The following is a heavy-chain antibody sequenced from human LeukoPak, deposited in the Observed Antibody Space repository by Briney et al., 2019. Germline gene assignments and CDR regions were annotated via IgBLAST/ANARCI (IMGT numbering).Heavy chain of an antibody. CDR2: IYYIGST. Sequence: PSETLSLTCTVSGGSISSGGYYWSWIRQHPGKGLEWIGYIYYIGSTYYNPSLKSRVTISVDTSKNQFSLKLKSVTAADTAVYYCARVMAYYSGACYCDYWGQGALVTVSS. J-gene: IGHJ4*02. CDR1: GGSISSGGYY. V-gene: IGHV4-31*03. D-gene: IGHD3-10*01. CDR3: ARVMAYYSGACYCDY.